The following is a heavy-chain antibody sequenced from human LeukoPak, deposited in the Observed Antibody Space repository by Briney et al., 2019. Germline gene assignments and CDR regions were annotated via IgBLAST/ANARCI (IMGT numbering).Heavy chain of an antibody. J-gene: IGHJ3*02. Sequence: GGSLRLSCAASGFTFSSYSMNWVRQAPGKGLEWVSSISSSSSYIYYADSVKGRFTISRDNAKNSLYLQMNSLRAEDTAVYYCARGLSFNDAFDIWGQGTMVTVSS. CDR1: GFTFSSYS. V-gene: IGHV3-21*01. CDR2: ISSSSSYI. CDR3: ARGLSFNDAFDI.